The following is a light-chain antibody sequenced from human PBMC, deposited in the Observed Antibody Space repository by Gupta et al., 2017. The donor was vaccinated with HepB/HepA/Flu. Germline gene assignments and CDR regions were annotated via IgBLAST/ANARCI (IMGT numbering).Light chain of an antibody. CDR3: CAYAGRSSVL. J-gene: IGLJ2*01. CDR1: SSDVGGYNI. Sequence: HSALTQPASVSGSPGQSITISCSGTSSDVGGYNIVSWFQQHPGKAPKLIIYGVTKRPSEISSRFSSSKSGNTASLTISGLQAEDEADYCCCAYAGRSSVLFGGGTKLAVL. CDR2: GVT. V-gene: IGLV2-23*02.